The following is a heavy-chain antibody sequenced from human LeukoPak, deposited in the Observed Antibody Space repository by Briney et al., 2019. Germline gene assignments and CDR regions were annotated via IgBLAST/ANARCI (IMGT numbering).Heavy chain of an antibody. V-gene: IGHV1-2*02. CDR3: ARTFDWDAFDI. CDR1: GYTFSDYY. Sequence: ASVKVSCKASGYTFSDYYIHWVRQAPGQGLEWMGWINPNSDGRNYAQKFQGRVTMTRDTSISTAYMELSRLRSDDTAVYYCARTFDWDAFDIWGQGTMVTVSS. J-gene: IGHJ3*02. CDR2: INPNSDGR. D-gene: IGHD3-9*01.